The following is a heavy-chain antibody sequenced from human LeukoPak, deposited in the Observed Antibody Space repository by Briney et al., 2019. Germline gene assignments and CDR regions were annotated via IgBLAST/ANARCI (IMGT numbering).Heavy chain of an antibody. V-gene: IGHV4-34*01. CDR1: GGSFSGYY. J-gene: IGHJ4*02. Sequence: SETLSLTCAVYGGSFSGYYWSWIRQPPGKWLEWIGEINHSGSTNYNPSLKSRVTISVDTSKNQFSLKLSSVTAADTAVYYCARGRTRLLTGYYRAPYFDYWGQGTLVTVSS. D-gene: IGHD3-9*01. CDR3: ARGRTRLLTGYYRAPYFDY. CDR2: INHSGST.